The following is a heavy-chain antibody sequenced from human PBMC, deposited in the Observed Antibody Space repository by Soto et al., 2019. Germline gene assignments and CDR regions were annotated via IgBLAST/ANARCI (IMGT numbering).Heavy chain of an antibody. Sequence: GGSLRLSYAAYRFTFSSYSMNWVRQAPGKGLEWVSSISSSRSYVYYGDSVKGRFTISRDNAKNSLYLQMNSLRAEDTAVYYCARAPRGGHDVFDIWGQGTMVTVSS. V-gene: IGHV3-21*01. CDR1: RFTFSSYS. CDR2: ISSSRSYV. J-gene: IGHJ3*02. CDR3: ARAPRGGHDVFDI. D-gene: IGHD2-15*01.